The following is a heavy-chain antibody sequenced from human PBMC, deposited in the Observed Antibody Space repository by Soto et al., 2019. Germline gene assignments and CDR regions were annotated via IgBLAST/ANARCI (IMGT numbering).Heavy chain of an antibody. J-gene: IGHJ4*02. Sequence: QVQLVESGGGVVQPGRSLRLSCAASGFTFSSYAMHWVRQAPGKGPEWVAVISYDGSNKYYADSVKGRFTISRDNSKNTLYLQMNSLRAEDTAVYYCARGYCGGDCYSGGYFDYWGQGTLVTVSS. D-gene: IGHD2-21*02. CDR1: GFTFSSYA. CDR2: ISYDGSNK. V-gene: IGHV3-30-3*01. CDR3: ARGYCGGDCYSGGYFDY.